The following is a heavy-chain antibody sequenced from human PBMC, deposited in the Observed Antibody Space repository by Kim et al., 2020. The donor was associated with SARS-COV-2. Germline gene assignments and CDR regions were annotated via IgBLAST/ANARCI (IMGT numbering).Heavy chain of an antibody. J-gene: IGHJ6*03. CDR1: GGSISSSSYY. CDR3: RARGYCSSTSCYTFYYYYMDV. D-gene: IGHD2-2*02. V-gene: IGHV4-39*01. Sequence: SETLSLTCTVSGGSISSSSYYWGWIRQPPGKGLEWIGSIYYSGSTYYNPSLKSRVTISVDTSKNQFSLKLSSVTAADTAVYYCRARGYCSSTSCYTFYYYYMDVWGQGTTVTVSS. CDR2: IYYSGST.